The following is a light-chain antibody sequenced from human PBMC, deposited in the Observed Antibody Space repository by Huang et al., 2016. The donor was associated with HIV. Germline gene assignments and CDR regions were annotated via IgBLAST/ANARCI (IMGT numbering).Light chain of an antibody. V-gene: IGKV3-11*01. J-gene: IGKJ5*01. CDR2: DAS. CDR1: QSVNSY. CDR3: QQRKYWPPIT. Sequence: ETVLTQSPATLSLSPGERATLSCRASQSVNSYLAWYQQQPGQTPRLLIYDASNRATGIPARFSGSGSGTYFTLTISSLEPEDFAVYYCQQRKYWPPITFGQGTRLEIK.